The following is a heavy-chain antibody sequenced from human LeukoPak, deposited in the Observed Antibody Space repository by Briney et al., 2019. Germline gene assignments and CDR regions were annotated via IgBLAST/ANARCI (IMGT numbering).Heavy chain of an antibody. CDR1: GFSFSAYN. J-gene: IGHJ4*02. V-gene: IGHV3-48*01. CDR3: TREGILAGVDY. Sequence: GGSLRLSCEGSGFSFSAYNMNWVRQAPGKGLESISYISSSSGTIFYADSVKGRFTISRDNAKNSLYLQMNSLRPEDTAVYYCTREGILAGVDYWGQGTLVTVSS. CDR2: ISSSSGTI. D-gene: IGHD6-13*01.